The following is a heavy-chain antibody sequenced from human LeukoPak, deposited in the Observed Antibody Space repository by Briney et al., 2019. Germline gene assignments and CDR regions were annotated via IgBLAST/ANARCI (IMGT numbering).Heavy chain of an antibody. J-gene: IGHJ2*01. CDR1: GFTFSSHA. CDR3: ARDTDRWYFAL. Sequence: GGSLRLSRAASGFTFSSHAMQWVRQAPGKGLEWVAVISYDGGNKYYADSVKGRFTISRDNSKNTLYLQMNSLGAEDTALYYCARDTDRWYFALWGRGTLVTVSS. V-gene: IGHV3-30-3*01. CDR2: ISYDGGNK.